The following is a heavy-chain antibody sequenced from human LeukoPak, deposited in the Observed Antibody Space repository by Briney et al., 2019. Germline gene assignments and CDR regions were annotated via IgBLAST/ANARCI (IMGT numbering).Heavy chain of an antibody. V-gene: IGHV3-33*01. J-gene: IGHJ4*02. D-gene: IGHD6-13*01. CDR3: ARDRTYGSTTGVWNSFDL. CDR2: MWHVGSNE. Sequence: GRSLRLSCAASGFTFSRYAIHWVRQAPGKGLEWVAVMWHVGSNEYYADSVKGRFTISRHNSANTVYLQMSSLRAEDTAIYYRARDRTYGSTTGVWNSFDLWGQGTLVTVSS. CDR1: GFTFSRYA.